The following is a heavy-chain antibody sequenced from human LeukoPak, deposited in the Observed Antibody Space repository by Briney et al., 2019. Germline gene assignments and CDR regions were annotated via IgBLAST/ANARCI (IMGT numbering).Heavy chain of an antibody. V-gene: IGHV3-9*01. CDR3: AKIVALAAITHDAFDI. D-gene: IGHD2-15*01. CDR1: GFTFDDYA. CDR2: ISWNSGSI. Sequence: GGSLRLSCAASGFTFDDYAMHWVRQAPGKGLEWVSGISWNSGSIGYADSVKGRFTISRDNAKNSLYLQMNSLRAEDTALYYCAKIVALAAITHDAFDIWGQGTMVTVSS. J-gene: IGHJ3*02.